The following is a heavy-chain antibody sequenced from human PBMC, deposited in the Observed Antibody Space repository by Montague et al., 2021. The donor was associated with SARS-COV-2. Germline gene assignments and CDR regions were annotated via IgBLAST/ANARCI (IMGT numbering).Heavy chain of an antibody. CDR1: GGSLSGYY. V-gene: IGHV4-34*01. Sequence: SETLSLTCAVYGGSLSGYYWSCVRQPPGKGLEWIGEINHSGSTNYNPSPKSRVTISVDTSKNQFSLKLSSVTAADTAVYYCARGYDYVWGSYRYLHWFDPWGQGTLVTVSS. D-gene: IGHD3-16*02. CDR2: INHSGST. J-gene: IGHJ5*02. CDR3: ARGYDYVWGSYRYLHWFDP.